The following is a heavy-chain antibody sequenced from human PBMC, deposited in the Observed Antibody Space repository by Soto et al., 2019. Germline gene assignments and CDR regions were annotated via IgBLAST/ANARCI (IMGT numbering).Heavy chain of an antibody. CDR3: TKEAGTIYFDY. Sequence: GGSLRLSCAASGFTFHDHSMHWVRQAPGKGLEWVSLINWDGSNKYYADSVMGRFTISRDNSKNSLYLQMNSLRSEDTALYYCTKEAGTIYFDYWGQGALVTVSS. D-gene: IGHD6-19*01. CDR1: GFTFHDHS. J-gene: IGHJ4*02. V-gene: IGHV3-43*01. CDR2: INWDGSNK.